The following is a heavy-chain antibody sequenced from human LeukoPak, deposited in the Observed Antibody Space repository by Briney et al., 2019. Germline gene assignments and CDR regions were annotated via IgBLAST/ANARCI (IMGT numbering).Heavy chain of an antibody. J-gene: IGHJ4*02. Sequence: GGSLRLSCAASGFTFSRYAVSWVRQAPGKGLEWVATISDGGGSTYYADSVQGRFTISRDNSKSTLCLQMNSLRAEDTAVYYCAKQLGYCSDGSCYFPYWGQGTLVTVSS. D-gene: IGHD2-15*01. CDR2: ISDGGGST. CDR3: AKQLGYCSDGSCYFPY. V-gene: IGHV3-23*01. CDR1: GFTFSRYA.